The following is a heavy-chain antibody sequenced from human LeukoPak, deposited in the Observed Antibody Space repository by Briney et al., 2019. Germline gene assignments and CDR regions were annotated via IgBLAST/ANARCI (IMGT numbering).Heavy chain of an antibody. CDR1: GFSFSDHY. CDR3: TGGRSDRGYYGFDV. V-gene: IGHV3-72*01. J-gene: IGHJ6*02. CDR2: IRNKARSYTT. Sequence: PGGSLRLSCAASGFSFSDHYMGWVRQAPGQGLEWVGRIRNKARSYTTEYAASVTGRFTISRDDSKNSLYLQMNSLTIEDTAVYYCTGGRSDRGYYGFDVWGQGTTVIVSS.